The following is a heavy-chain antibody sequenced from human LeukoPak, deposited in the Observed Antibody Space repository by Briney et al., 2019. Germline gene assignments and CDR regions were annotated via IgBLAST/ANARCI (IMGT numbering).Heavy chain of an antibody. V-gene: IGHV3-23*01. CDR3: AKGYNSGWYIPFDM. Sequence: GGSLRLSCAASGFTLSNYAMTCVRQAPGKGLEWVSGISGRGSNTYYAESVKGRFTISRDNSQNTLYLQMNSLRAEDTAVYYCAKGYNSGWYIPFDMWGQGTMVTVSS. J-gene: IGHJ3*02. CDR2: ISGRGSNT. CDR1: GFTLSNYA. D-gene: IGHD6-19*01.